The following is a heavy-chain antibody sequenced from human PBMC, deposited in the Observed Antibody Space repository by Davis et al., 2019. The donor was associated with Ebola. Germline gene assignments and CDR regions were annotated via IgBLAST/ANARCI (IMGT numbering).Heavy chain of an antibody. CDR3: ARDRYNWNDFDY. Sequence: ASVKVSCKTSGYPFSAYGISWVRQAPGQGLEWMGWISADSGNTKYAQNFQGSVTVTTDTSTSTAYMELRSLRSDDTAMYYCARDRYNWNDFDYWGQGTLVTVSS. V-gene: IGHV1-18*01. CDR2: ISADSGNT. J-gene: IGHJ4*02. D-gene: IGHD1-20*01. CDR1: GYPFSAYG.